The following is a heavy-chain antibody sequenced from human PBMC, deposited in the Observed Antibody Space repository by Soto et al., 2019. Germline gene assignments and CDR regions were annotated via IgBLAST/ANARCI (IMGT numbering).Heavy chain of an antibody. CDR3: ARVYCISTSCPARYYYYGMDV. J-gene: IGHJ6*02. D-gene: IGHD2-2*01. CDR1: GGSISSGDYY. V-gene: IGHV4-30-4*01. CDR2: IYYSGST. Sequence: PSETLSLTCTVSGGSISSGDYYWSWIRQPPGKGLEWIGYIYYSGSTYYNPSLKSRVTISVDTSKNQFSLKLSSVTAADTAVYYCARVYCISTSCPARYYYYGMDVWGQGTTVTVSS.